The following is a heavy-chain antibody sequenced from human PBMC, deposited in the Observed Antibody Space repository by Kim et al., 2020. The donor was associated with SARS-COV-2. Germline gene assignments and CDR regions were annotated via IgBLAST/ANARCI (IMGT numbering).Heavy chain of an antibody. Sequence: IANYAQKFQGRVTITADKSTSTAYMELSSLRSEDTAVYYCARTLVDAFDIWGQGTMVTVSS. J-gene: IGHJ3*02. CDR2: IA. CDR3: ARTLVDAFDI. V-gene: IGHV1-69*02.